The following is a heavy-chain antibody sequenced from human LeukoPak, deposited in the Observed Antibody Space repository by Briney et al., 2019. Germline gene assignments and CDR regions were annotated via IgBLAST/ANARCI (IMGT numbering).Heavy chain of an antibody. Sequence: SETLSLTCSVSGSSISSGYYWGWIRQPPGKGLEWIGSIHQSGNTYFNPSLRSRVTVSVDTSKNQFSLKLSSVTAADTAVYYCARGRFAELLFDIWGQGTLVTVSS. CDR3: ARGRFAELLFDI. CDR2: IHQSGNT. D-gene: IGHD3-10*01. J-gene: IGHJ4*02. CDR1: GSSISSGYY. V-gene: IGHV4-38-2*02.